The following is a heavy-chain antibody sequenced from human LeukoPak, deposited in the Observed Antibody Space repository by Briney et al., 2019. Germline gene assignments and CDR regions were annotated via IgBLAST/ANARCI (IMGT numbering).Heavy chain of an antibody. CDR3: ARDPRLVGDYGDLTDAFDI. D-gene: IGHD4-17*01. CDR2: IYSGGST. Sequence: GGSLRLSCAASGFTVGSNYMSWVRQAPGKGLEWVSVIYSGGSTYYADSVKGRFTISRDNSKNTLYLQMNSLRAEDTAVYYCARDPRLVGDYGDLTDAFDIWGQGTMVTVSS. V-gene: IGHV3-53*01. CDR1: GFTVGSNY. J-gene: IGHJ3*02.